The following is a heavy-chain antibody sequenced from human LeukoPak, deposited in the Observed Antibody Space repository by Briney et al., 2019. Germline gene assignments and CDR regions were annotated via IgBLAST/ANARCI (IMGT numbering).Heavy chain of an antibody. CDR3: ASLLTPYHGSGGGGMDV. V-gene: IGHV3-74*01. D-gene: IGHD3-10*01. J-gene: IGHJ6*02. Sequence: GGSLRLSCAASGFTFSTHWMYWVRQAPGRELVWVSRVSGDGSMTSYADSVKGRFTISRDNAKDTLYLQMTSLRVEDTAVYSCASLLTPYHGSGGGGMDVWGQGTTVTVSS. CDR2: VSGDGSMT. CDR1: GFTFSTHW.